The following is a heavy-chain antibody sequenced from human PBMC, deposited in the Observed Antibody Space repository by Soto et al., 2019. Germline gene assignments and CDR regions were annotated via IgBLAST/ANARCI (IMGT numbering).Heavy chain of an antibody. Sequence: EVQLLESGGGLVQPGGSLRLSCAASGFTFSSYAMSWVRQAPGKGLEWVSTIGGDGVTTYYADSVKGRFTISRDNSKNTLYLQMNSLRAEDTALYYCAKDSYYTSSPHYFDCWGQGTLVTVSS. J-gene: IGHJ4*02. CDR3: AKDSYYTSSPHYFDC. D-gene: IGHD3-3*01. CDR2: IGGDGVTT. CDR1: GFTFSSYA. V-gene: IGHV3-23*01.